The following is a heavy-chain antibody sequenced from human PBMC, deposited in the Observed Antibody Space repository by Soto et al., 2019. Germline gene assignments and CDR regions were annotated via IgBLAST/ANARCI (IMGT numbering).Heavy chain of an antibody. V-gene: IGHV4-34*01. CDR2: INHSGST. CDR1: GFC. J-gene: IGHJ5*02. Sequence: GFCGRRIIKHTRKGLEWIGEINHSGSTNYNPSLKSRVTISVDTSKNQFSLKLSSVTAAETAVYYCVRKERSSGYYHNWSDPLVQGTLVIV. D-gene: IGHD3-22*01. CDR3: VRKERSSGYYHNWSDP.